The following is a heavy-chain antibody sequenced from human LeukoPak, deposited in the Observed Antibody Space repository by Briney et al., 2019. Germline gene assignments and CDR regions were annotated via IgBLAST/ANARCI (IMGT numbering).Heavy chain of an antibody. D-gene: IGHD2-15*01. V-gene: IGHV3-23*01. CDR3: ARDLRTGYCSGGSCYYYYYMDV. J-gene: IGHJ6*03. CDR2: ISGIGGST. CDR1: GFTFSSYA. Sequence: GGSLRLSCAASGFTFSSYAMSWVRQAPGKGLEWVLGISGIGGSTSYADSVKGRFTISRDNSKNTLYLQMNSLRAEDTAVYYCARDLRTGYCSGGSCYYYYYMDVWGKGTTVTVSS.